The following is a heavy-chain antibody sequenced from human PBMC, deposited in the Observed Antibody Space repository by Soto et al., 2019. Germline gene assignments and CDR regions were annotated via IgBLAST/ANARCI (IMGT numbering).Heavy chain of an antibody. CDR1: GGSINSGGYY. J-gene: IGHJ6*02. CDR3: VRYTSRAHYFAMDV. CDR2: IYYSWTN. D-gene: IGHD3-10*01. Sequence: SETLSLACTVSGGSINSGGYYLSWVRQHPGKGLVWIGYIYYSWTNYYNPSLQSRLTISIDTSKNQFSLNMGSVTAADTAVYYCVRYTSRAHYFAMDVWGQGTTVT. V-gene: IGHV4-31*03.